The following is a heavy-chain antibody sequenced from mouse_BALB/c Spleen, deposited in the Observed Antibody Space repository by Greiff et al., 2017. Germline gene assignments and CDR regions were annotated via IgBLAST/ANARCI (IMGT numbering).Heavy chain of an antibody. CDR3: ARWLLRPLFDY. D-gene: IGHD2-3*01. CDR1: GYTFTSYT. CDR2: INPSSGYT. V-gene: IGHV1-4*02. Sequence: QVQLKQSAAELARPGASVKMSCKASGYTFTSYTMHWVKQRPGQGLEWIGYINPSSGYTEYNQKFKDKTTLTADKSSSTAYMQLSSLTSEDSAVYYCARWLLRPLFDYWGQGTTLTVSS. J-gene: IGHJ2*01.